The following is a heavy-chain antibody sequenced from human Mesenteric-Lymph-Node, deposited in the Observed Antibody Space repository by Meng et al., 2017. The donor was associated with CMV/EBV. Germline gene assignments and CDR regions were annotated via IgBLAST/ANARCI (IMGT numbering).Heavy chain of an antibody. D-gene: IGHD7-27*01. CDR2: INTNTGNP. CDR3: ARTPNPLGNWYFDL. CDR1: GYTFTSYA. V-gene: IGHV7-4-1*02. Sequence: SGYTFTSYAMNWVRQAPGQGLEWMGWINTNTGNPTYAQGFTGRFVFSLDTSVSTAYLQISSLKAEDTAVYYCARTPNPLGNWYFDLWGRGTLVTVSS. J-gene: IGHJ2*01.